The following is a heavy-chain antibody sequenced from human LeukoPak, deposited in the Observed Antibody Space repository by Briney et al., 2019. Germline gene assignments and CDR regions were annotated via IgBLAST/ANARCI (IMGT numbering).Heavy chain of an antibody. Sequence: GGSLRLSCAASGFSFSDYFMSWIRQAPGKGLEWVSYISPSGITINSADSVKGRFTISRDNAKNSLYLQMNSLRAEDTAVYFCARDPNSRIDYWGQGALVTVSP. CDR2: ISPSGITI. J-gene: IGHJ4*02. V-gene: IGHV3-11*01. CDR1: GFSFSDYF. CDR3: ARDPNSRIDY. D-gene: IGHD4-23*01.